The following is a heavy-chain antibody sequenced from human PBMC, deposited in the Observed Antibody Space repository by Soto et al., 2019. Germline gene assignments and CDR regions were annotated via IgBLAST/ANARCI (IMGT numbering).Heavy chain of an antibody. CDR2: INPSGGST. CDR3: ARDYGDGYNRPNYYYYYGMDV. J-gene: IGHJ6*02. D-gene: IGHD5-12*01. CDR1: GYTFTSYY. Sequence: SVKFSCKASGYTFTSYYMHRVRQAPGQGLEWMGIINPSGGSTSYAQKFQGRVTMTRDTSTSTVYMELSSLRSEDTAVYYCARDYGDGYNRPNYYYYYGMDVWGQGTTVTVYS. V-gene: IGHV1-46*01.